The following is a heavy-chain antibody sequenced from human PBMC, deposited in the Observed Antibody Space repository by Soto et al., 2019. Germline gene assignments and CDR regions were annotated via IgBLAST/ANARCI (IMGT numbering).Heavy chain of an antibody. CDR1: GYTFTSYA. J-gene: IGHJ4*02. CDR3: ARDRYGSSGDYDY. Sequence: QVQLVQSGAEVKKPGASVKVSCKASGYTFTSYAMHWVRQAPGQRLEWMGWINAGNCNTKYSQKFQGRVTITRDTSASTAYMELSSLRSEDTAVYYCARDRYGSSGDYDYWGQGTLVTVSS. CDR2: INAGNCNT. D-gene: IGHD4-17*01. V-gene: IGHV1-3*01.